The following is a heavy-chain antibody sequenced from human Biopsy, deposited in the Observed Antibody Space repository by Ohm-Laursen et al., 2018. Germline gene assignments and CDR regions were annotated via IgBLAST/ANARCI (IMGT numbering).Heavy chain of an antibody. CDR3: ARDLLEWSLPS. CDR2: IYPNSGDT. J-gene: IGHJ4*02. Sequence: GASVKVSCKVSGYTLTALSMHWVRQAPGRGLEWMGSIYPNSGDTDFAQKFQGRVSMTRDTSVSTAYLELSSLRSDDTAIYYCARDLLEWSLPSWGQGTLVTVSS. D-gene: IGHD3-3*01. CDR1: GYTLTALS. V-gene: IGHV1-2*02.